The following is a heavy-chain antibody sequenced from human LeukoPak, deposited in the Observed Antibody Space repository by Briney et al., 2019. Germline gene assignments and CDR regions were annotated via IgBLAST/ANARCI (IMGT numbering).Heavy chain of an antibody. CDR1: SYSISSGFY. J-gene: IGHJ4*02. V-gene: IGHV4-38-2*01. Sequence: SETLSLTCAVSSYSISSGFYWGWIRQPPEKGLEWIGSIYYSGTTYYNPSLKSRVTISVDTSKNQFSLKLSSVTAADTAVYYCARARGGTYADFDYWGQGTLVTVSS. CDR3: ARARGGTYADFDY. D-gene: IGHD1-26*01. CDR2: IYYSGTT.